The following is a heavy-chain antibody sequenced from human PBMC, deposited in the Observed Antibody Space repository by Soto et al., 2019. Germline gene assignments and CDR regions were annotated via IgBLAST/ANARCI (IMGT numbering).Heavy chain of an antibody. J-gene: IGHJ5*02. V-gene: IGHV3-48*02. CDR1: GFTFGIYS. CDR2: INGSSSTM. Sequence: EVQLVEAGGGLVQRGGSLRLSCAASGFTFGIYSMNWVRQAPGKGLEWISYINGSSSTMYYEDSVKGRFIISRDNADKSLYLQMNRLREAATAVYYCARGDRFRCSGDRCFSDGLFLSWGQGALVTVSS. CDR3: ARGDRFRCSGDRCFSDGLFLS. D-gene: IGHD2-15*01.